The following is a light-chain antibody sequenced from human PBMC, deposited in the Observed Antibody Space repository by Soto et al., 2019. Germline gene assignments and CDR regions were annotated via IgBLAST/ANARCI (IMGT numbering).Light chain of an antibody. CDR3: QHRSNWPLT. CDR1: QSVSSS. Sequence: EIVLTQSPANLSLSPGERATLSCRASQSVSSSLAWYQQKPGQAPRLLIYDASNRATGIPARFSGSGSGTDFTLTISSLEPEDFAVYYCQHRSNWPLTFGGGTKVQI. V-gene: IGKV3-11*01. J-gene: IGKJ4*01. CDR2: DAS.